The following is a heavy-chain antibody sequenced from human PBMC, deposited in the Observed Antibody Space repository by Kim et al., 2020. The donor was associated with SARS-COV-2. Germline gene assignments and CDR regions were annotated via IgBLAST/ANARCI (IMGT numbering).Heavy chain of an antibody. V-gene: IGHV3-7*01. J-gene: IGHJ4*02. CDR2: IKQDGSEK. Sequence: GGSLRLSCAASGFTFSTYYMTWVRQAPGKGLEWVANIKQDGSEKEYVDSVKGRFTISRDNAKNSLYLQMNSLRAEDTAVYYCAGGMGWLVEDWGQGTLVT. CDR1: GFTFSTYY. CDR3: AGGMGWLVED. D-gene: IGHD6-19*01.